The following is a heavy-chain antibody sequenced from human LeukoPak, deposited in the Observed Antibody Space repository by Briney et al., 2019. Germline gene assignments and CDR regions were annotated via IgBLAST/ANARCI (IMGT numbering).Heavy chain of an antibody. J-gene: IGHJ6*04. Sequence: SETLSLTCAVYGGSFSGYYWSWIRQPPGKGLEWIGEINHSGSTNYNPSLKSRVTISVDTSKNQFSLKLSSVTAADTAVYYCARVLRHGSGSNYYGMDVWGKGTTVTVSS. CDR1: GGSFSGYY. CDR2: INHSGST. D-gene: IGHD3-10*01. CDR3: ARVLRHGSGSNYYGMDV. V-gene: IGHV4-34*01.